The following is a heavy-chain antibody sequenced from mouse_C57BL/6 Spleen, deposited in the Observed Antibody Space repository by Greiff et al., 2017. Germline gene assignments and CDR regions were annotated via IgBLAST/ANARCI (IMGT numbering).Heavy chain of an antibody. Sequence: VQLQQPGAELVMPGASVKLSCKASGYTFTSYWMHWVKQRPGQGLEWIGEIDPSDSYTNYTQKFKGKSTLTVDKSSSTAYMQLSSLTSEDSAVYYCARTYDYLFDDWGQGTTLTVSS. CDR3: ARTYDYLFDD. V-gene: IGHV1-69*01. CDR2: IDPSDSYT. CDR1: GYTFTSYW. D-gene: IGHD2-4*01. J-gene: IGHJ2*01.